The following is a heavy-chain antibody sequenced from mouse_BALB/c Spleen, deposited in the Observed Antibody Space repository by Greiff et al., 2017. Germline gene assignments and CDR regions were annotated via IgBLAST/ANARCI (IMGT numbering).Heavy chain of an antibody. D-gene: IGHD2-3*01. CDR3: ARGYYGGYYMAY. J-gene: IGHJ3*01. V-gene: IGHV3-6*02. Sequence: VQLKESGPGLVKPSQSLSITCSVTGYSITSCYYRNLIRQPPGSKLEWVGYITYDGSNNYNPSLKNRITITPDTSNNPFFLKLNAVTTEDTATYYCARGYYGGYYMAYWGQGTLVTVSA. CDR1: GYSITSCYY. CDR2: ITYDGSN.